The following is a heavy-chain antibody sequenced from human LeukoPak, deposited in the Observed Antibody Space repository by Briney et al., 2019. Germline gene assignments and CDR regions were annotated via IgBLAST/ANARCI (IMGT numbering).Heavy chain of an antibody. J-gene: IGHJ4*02. D-gene: IGHD6-19*01. CDR1: GFTFDDYA. V-gene: IGHV3-9*01. Sequence: GGSLRLSCAASGFTFDDYAMHWVRQAPGKSLEWVSGISWNSGSIGYADSVKGRFTISRDNAKNSLYLQMNSLRAEDTALYYCAKGSSGWLNGFDYWGQGTLVTVSS. CDR3: AKGSSGWLNGFDY. CDR2: ISWNSGSI.